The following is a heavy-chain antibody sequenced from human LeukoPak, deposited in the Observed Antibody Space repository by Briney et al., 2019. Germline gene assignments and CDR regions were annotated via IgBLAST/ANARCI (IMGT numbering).Heavy chain of an antibody. V-gene: IGHV3-43D*03. CDR2: INWAGGST. D-gene: IGHD3-10*02. CDR1: GFTFDDYA. Sequence: GGSLRLSCAASGFTFDDYAMHWVRQTPGKGLEWVSLINWAGGSTYYADSVKGRFTISRDNAKSSLYLQMNSLRAEDTAVYYCAELGITMIGGVWGKGTTVTISS. J-gene: IGHJ6*04. CDR3: AELGITMIGGV.